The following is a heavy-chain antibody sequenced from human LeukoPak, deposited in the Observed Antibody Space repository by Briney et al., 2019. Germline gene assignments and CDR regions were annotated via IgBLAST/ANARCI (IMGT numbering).Heavy chain of an antibody. CDR1: GFTFSSYG. J-gene: IGHJ4*02. CDR2: ISGSGGST. V-gene: IGHV3-23*01. Sequence: PGGSLRLSCAASGFTFSSYGMSWVRQAPGKGLEWVSAISGSGGSTYYADSVKGRFTISRDNSKNTLYLQMNSLRAEDTAVYYCAKPGDRGIQLWLRQYYFDYWGQGTLVTVSS. D-gene: IGHD5-18*01. CDR3: AKPGDRGIQLWLRQYYFDY.